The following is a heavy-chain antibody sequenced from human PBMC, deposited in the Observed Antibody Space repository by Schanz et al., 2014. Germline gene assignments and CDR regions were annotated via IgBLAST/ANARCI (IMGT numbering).Heavy chain of an antibody. D-gene: IGHD3-10*01. J-gene: IGHJ3*02. CDR3: AKGRFGELSAFDI. CDR1: GFTLNNAW. Sequence: EVQLVESGGGLVKPGGSLRLSCATSGFTLNNAWMNWVRQAPGKGLQWVARINSVGSNTDYADSVTGRFTISRDNSKNTLFLQMNSLRVEDSAIYYCAKGRFGELSAFDIWGQGTMVTVSS. V-gene: IGHV3-74*02. CDR2: INSVGSNT.